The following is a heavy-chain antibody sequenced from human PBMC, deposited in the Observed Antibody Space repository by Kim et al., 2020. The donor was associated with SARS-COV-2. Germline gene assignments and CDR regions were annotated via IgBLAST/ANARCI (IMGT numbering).Heavy chain of an antibody. J-gene: IGHJ6*02. V-gene: IGHV3-64*01. Sequence: GGSLRLSCAASGFTFSSYAMHWVRQAPGKGLEYVSAISSNGGSTYYANSVKGRFTISRDNSKNTLYLQMGSLRAEDMAVYYCARGTRLWFGPIGIDYYYGMDVWGQGTTVTVSS. CDR2: ISSNGGST. CDR1: GFTFSSYA. D-gene: IGHD3-10*01. CDR3: ARGTRLWFGPIGIDYYYGMDV.